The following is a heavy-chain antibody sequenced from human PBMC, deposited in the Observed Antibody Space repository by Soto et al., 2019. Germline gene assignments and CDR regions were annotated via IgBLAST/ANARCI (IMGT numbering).Heavy chain of an antibody. D-gene: IGHD4-17*01. V-gene: IGHV4-59*01. Sequence: SETLSLPCVVSGGSITSYHRSWIRQFPGKGLEWIACTTYTGNTNCKRSLKSLVTISMDTSKKRLSLKFTSMTAPDTAFYSCPSDMHTGLPDYFDXWGQAALVTASX. CDR1: GGSITSYH. CDR2: TTYTGNT. J-gene: IGHJ5*02. CDR3: PSDMHTGLPDYFDX.